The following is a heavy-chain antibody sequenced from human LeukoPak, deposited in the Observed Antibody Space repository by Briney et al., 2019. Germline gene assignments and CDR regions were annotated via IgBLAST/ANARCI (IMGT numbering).Heavy chain of an antibody. CDR1: GFTFSSYS. V-gene: IGHV3-21*01. J-gene: IGHJ4*02. CDR3: ARDTHSRYGGNENDY. Sequence: GGSLRLSCAPSGFTFSSYSMNWVRQAPGKGLEWVSSISSSSSYIYYADSVKGRFTISRDNAKNSLYLQMNSLRAEDTAVYYCARDTHSRYGGNENDYWGQGTLVTVSS. CDR2: ISSSSSYI. D-gene: IGHD4-23*01.